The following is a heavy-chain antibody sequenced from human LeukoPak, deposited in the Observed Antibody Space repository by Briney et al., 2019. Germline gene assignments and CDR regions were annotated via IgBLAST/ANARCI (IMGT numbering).Heavy chain of an antibody. V-gene: IGHV4-34*01. CDR3: ARGRDRSRAGDL. Sequence: SETLSLTCAVHGGSCDDYYCSWIRQPPGKGLEWIGEIHPHGIFYYNSSLTSRVTISIDTSKSQFSLRLTSVTAADTALYYCARGRDRSRAGDLWGQGSLVIVSS. CDR1: GGSCDDYY. D-gene: IGHD5-24*01. CDR2: IHPHGIF. J-gene: IGHJ5*02.